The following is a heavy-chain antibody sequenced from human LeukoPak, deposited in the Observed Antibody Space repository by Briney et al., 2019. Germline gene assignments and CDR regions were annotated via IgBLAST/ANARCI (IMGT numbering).Heavy chain of an antibody. CDR3: ARGGVVAPNTAGFDY. CDR2: INPNRGGT. Sequence: ASVTVSFKASGYTFTVYYMHWVRQAPGQGREWMGWINPNRGGTNYAQKFQGRVTMTRDTSISTAYMELSRLRSDDTAVYYCARGGVVAPNTAGFDYWGQGTLVTVSS. V-gene: IGHV1-2*02. CDR1: GYTFTVYY. J-gene: IGHJ4*02. D-gene: IGHD2-15*01.